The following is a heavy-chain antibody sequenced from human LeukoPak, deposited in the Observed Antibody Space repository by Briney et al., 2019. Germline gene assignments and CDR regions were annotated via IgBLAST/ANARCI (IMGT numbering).Heavy chain of an antibody. D-gene: IGHD3-10*01. V-gene: IGHV3-30*18. CDR1: GFTFSSYG. CDR3: AKVGVTYYYGSGSFSYFDY. CDR2: ISYDGSNK. Sequence: PGGSLRLSCAASGFTFSSYGMHWVRQAPGKGLEWVAVISYDGSNKYYADSVKGRFTISRDNSKNTLYLQMNSLRAEDTAVYYCAKVGVTYYYGSGSFSYFDYMGQGTLVTVSS. J-gene: IGHJ4*02.